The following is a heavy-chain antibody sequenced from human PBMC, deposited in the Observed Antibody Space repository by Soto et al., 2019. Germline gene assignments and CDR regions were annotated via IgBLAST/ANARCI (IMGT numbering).Heavy chain of an antibody. J-gene: IGHJ6*02. Sequence: TLSLTCTVSGCSISSGGYYWSWTRRPRGKGLEWIGYIYYSGSTYYNPSLKSRVTISVDTSKNQFSLKLSSVTAADTAVYYCARDWHYGSGSYAPDYGMDVWGQGTTVTVSS. D-gene: IGHD3-10*01. CDR3: ARDWHYGSGSYAPDYGMDV. CDR1: GCSISSGGYY. V-gene: IGHV4-31*03. CDR2: IYYSGST.